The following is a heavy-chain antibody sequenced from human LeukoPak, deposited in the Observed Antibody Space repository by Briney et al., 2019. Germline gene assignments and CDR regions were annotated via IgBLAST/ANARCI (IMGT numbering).Heavy chain of an antibody. J-gene: IGHJ5*02. D-gene: IGHD3-10*01. CDR2: INPNSGGT. V-gene: IGHV1-2*02. CDR3: ARGLITMVRGEIRWFDP. Sequence: ASVKVSCKASGYTFTGYYMHWVRQAPGQGLEWMGWINPNSGGTNYAQKFQGRVTMTRDTSISTAYMELSRLRSDDTAVYYCARGLITMVRGEIRWFDPWGQGTLVTVSS. CDR1: GYTFTGYY.